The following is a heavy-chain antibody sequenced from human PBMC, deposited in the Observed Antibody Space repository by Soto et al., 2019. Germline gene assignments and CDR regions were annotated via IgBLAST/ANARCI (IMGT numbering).Heavy chain of an antibody. CDR1: GGTLSSYA. J-gene: IGHJ6*02. Sequence: QVQLVQSGAEVKKPGSSVKVSCKAPGGTLSSYAINWVRQAPGQGLEWMGGIIPIFGSANYAPKFQGRVTISADESTSTGYLEVSSLRSEDTAVYYCAGTREIPYYHGMDVWGQGTTVTVSS. V-gene: IGHV1-69*01. CDR2: IIPIFGSA. CDR3: AGTREIPYYHGMDV. D-gene: IGHD2-2*02.